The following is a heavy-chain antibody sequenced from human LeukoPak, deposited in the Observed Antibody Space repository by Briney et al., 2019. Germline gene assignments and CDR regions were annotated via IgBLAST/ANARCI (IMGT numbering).Heavy chain of an antibody. CDR1: GGSISSYY. CDR2: IYYSGNT. J-gene: IGHJ4*02. Sequence: SETLSLTCTVSGGSISSYYWSWIRQPPGKGLEWIGYIYYSGNTNYNPSLKSRVTISVDTSKNQFSLKLSSVTAADTAVYYCARHVWLQPFDYWGQGTLVTVSS. CDR3: ARHVWLQPFDY. V-gene: IGHV4-59*08. D-gene: IGHD3-9*01.